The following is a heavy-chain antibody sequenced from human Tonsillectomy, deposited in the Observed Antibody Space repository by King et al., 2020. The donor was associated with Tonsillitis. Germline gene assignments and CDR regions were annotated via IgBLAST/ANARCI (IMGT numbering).Heavy chain of an antibody. CDR1: GYSFSTNW. J-gene: IGHJ6*03. CDR3: ARQVVSNFYYYYFMDV. D-gene: IGHD5/OR15-5a*01. CDR2: IYPRDSQT. Sequence: VQLVESGAEVKKPGESLKISCKGSGYSFSTNWIGWVRQMPGKGLEWMGIIYPRDSQTRYSPSFQGRVTIPADNSNNTAYLQWSSLQASDTGMYYCARQVVSNFYYYYFMDVWGKGTTVTVSS. V-gene: IGHV5-51*01.